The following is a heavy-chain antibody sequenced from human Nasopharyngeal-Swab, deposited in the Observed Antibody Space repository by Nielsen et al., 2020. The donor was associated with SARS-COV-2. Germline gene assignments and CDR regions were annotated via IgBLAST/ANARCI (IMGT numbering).Heavy chain of an antibody. CDR2: IDPSDSYT. V-gene: IGHV5-10-1*01. Sequence: VRQMPGKGLGWMGRIDPSDSYTNYSPSFQGHVTISADKSISTAYLQWSSLKASDTAMYYCARGVLTSVSYYYYGMDVWSQGTTVTVSS. D-gene: IGHD2-8*01. J-gene: IGHJ6*02. CDR3: ARGVLTSVSYYYYGMDV.